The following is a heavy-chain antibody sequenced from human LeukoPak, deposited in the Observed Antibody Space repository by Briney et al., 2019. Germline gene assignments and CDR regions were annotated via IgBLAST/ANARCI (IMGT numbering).Heavy chain of an antibody. Sequence: PGGSLRLSCAASGFTFSSYSMNWVRQAPGKGLEWVSYISSSSSTIYCADSVKGRFTISRDNAEDSLYLQMNSLRAEDTAVYYCARDYSSSSYDYYYYMDVWGKGTTVTVSS. D-gene: IGHD6-6*01. CDR2: ISSSSSTI. CDR3: ARDYSSSSYDYYYYMDV. J-gene: IGHJ6*03. CDR1: GFTFSSYS. V-gene: IGHV3-48*01.